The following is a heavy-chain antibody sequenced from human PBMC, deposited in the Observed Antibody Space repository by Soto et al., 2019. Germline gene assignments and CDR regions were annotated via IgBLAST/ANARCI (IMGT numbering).Heavy chain of an antibody. CDR2: ISGSGGST. V-gene: IGHV3-23*01. J-gene: IGHJ4*02. Sequence: PGGSMRVSCAAAGFNFSSYARSWVRQAPGKGLEWVSAISGSGGSTYYADSVKGRFTISRDNAKNSLYLQMNSLRDEDSAVYYCVTDLNWQGHWGQGTLVTVSS. CDR3: VTDLNWQGH. CDR1: GFNFSSYA.